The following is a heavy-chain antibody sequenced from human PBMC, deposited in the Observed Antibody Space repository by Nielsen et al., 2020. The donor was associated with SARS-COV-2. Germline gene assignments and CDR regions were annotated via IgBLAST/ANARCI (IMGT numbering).Heavy chain of an antibody. Sequence: GESLKISCAASGFTFSSYWMSWVRQAPGKGLEWVANIKQDGSEKYYVDSVKGRFTISRDNAKNSLYLQMNSLRAEDTAVYYCARAGYSSSWYALWYYGMDVWGQGTTVTVPS. V-gene: IGHV3-7*03. CDR1: GFTFSSYW. J-gene: IGHJ6*02. CDR3: ARAGYSSSWYALWYYGMDV. CDR2: IKQDGSEK. D-gene: IGHD6-13*01.